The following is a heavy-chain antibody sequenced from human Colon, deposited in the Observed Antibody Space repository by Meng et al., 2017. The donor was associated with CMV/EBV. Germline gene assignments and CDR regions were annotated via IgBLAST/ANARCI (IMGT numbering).Heavy chain of an antibody. CDR3: ARDLAVTGLKGGMNYYYGMDV. CDR2: IYHSGST. D-gene: IGHD6-19*01. CDR1: GGSVGSGCEY. J-gene: IGHJ6*02. V-gene: IGHV4-61*01. Sequence: SETLSLTCNVSGGSVGSGCEYWNWLRPSPGKGLEWIGYIYHSGSTKYNPALESRVTMSIDTPMNQFSLNLSSVTAADTALYYCARDLAVTGLKGGMNYYYGMDVWGLGTTVTVSS.